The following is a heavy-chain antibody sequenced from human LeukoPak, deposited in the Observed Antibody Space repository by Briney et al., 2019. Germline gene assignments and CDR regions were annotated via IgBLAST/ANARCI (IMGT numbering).Heavy chain of an antibody. CDR2: IRQDGGEI. CDR1: GFPLSNYW. Sequence: GGSLRLSCAASGFPLSNYWMHWVRQAPGKGLEWVANIRQDGGEIYYVGSVKGRFSISRDNAKNSVYQQMNSLRAEDTAVYYCARALSAWGQGTLVTVSS. V-gene: IGHV3-7*03. D-gene: IGHD3-3*01. CDR3: ARALSA. J-gene: IGHJ4*02.